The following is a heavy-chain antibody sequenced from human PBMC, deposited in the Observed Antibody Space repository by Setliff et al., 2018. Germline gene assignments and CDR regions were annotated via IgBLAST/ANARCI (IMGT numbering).Heavy chain of an antibody. J-gene: IGHJ3*02. Sequence: PGESLKLSCAASGFTFRTFSMHWVRQAPGKGLEWVSSISPDSIYIYYAEWEKGRFTISRDNAQNSLYLQMNSLGADDTAVYYCARSPANGGHDAFDIWGQGTMVTVS. D-gene: IGHD6-25*01. CDR1: GFTFRTFS. CDR2: ISPDSIYI. V-gene: IGHV3-21*01. CDR3: ARSPANGGHDAFDI.